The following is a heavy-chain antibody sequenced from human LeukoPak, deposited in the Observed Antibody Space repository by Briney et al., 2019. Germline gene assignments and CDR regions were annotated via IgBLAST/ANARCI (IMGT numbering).Heavy chain of an antibody. V-gene: IGHV4-59*12. Sequence: SETLSLTCTVSGGSISSYYWSWIRQPPGKGLEWIGYIYYSGSTNYNPSLKSRVTISVDRSKNQFSLKLSSVTAADTAVYYCARSLGGYSSGWYIDYWGQGTLVTVSS. CDR1: GGSISSYY. CDR2: IYYSGST. D-gene: IGHD6-19*01. J-gene: IGHJ4*02. CDR3: ARSLGGYSSGWYIDY.